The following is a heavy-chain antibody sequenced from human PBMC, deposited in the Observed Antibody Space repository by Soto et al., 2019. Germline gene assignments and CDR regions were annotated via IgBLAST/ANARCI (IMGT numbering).Heavy chain of an antibody. Sequence: SETLSLICTVSGGSISSGGYYWSWIRQHPGKGLEWIGYIYYSGCTYYNPSLKSRVTISVDTSKNQFSLKLSSVTAADTAVYYFACPGYSYGTNPLFFWGQGTLVT. CDR2: IYYSGCT. J-gene: IGHJ4*02. CDR3: ACPGYSYGTNPLFF. CDR1: GGSISSGGYY. V-gene: IGHV4-31*03. D-gene: IGHD5-18*01.